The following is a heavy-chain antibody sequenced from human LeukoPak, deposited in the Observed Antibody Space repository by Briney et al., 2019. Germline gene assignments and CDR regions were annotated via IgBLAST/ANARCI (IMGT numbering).Heavy chain of an antibody. CDR3: TTDSGSKPFDY. D-gene: IGHD1-26*01. V-gene: IGHV3-15*01. J-gene: IGHJ4*02. CDR1: GYSISSGYY. CDR2: IKSKTDGGTT. Sequence: ETLSLTCTVSGYSISSGYYWGWVRQAPGKGLEWVGRIKSKTDGGTTDYAAPVKGRFTISRDDSKNTLYLQMNSLKTEDTAVYYCTTDSGSKPFDYWGQGTLVTVSS.